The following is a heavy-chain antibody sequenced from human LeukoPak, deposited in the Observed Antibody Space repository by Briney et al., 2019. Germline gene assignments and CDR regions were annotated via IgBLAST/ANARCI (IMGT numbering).Heavy chain of an antibody. V-gene: IGHV4-59*01. J-gene: IGHJ3*02. Sequence: GSLRLSCAASGFTFSSYWMSWIRQPPGKGLEWIGYIYYSGSTNYNPSLKSRVTISVDTSKNQFSLKLSSVTAADTAVYYCARASAKLWADFWSGYLDAFDIWGQGTMVTVSS. CDR1: GFTFSSYW. CDR3: ARASAKLWADFWSGYLDAFDI. D-gene: IGHD3-3*01. CDR2: IYYSGST.